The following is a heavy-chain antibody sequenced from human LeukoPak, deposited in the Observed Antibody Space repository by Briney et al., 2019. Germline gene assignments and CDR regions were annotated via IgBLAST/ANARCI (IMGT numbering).Heavy chain of an antibody. CDR2: INPNSGGT. J-gene: IGHJ4*02. CDR1: GYTFTGYY. Sequence: ASVKVSCKASGYTFTGYYMHWVRQAPGQGLEWMGRINPNSGGTNYAQKFQGRVTMTRDTSISTAYMALSRLRSDDTAVYYCARLRGYSYGYEEGYYFDYWGQGTLVTVSS. CDR3: ARLRGYSYGYEEGYYFDY. V-gene: IGHV1-2*06. D-gene: IGHD5-18*01.